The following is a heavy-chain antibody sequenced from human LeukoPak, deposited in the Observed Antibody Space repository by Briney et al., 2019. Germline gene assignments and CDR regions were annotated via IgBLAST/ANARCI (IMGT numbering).Heavy chain of an antibody. CDR2: TYYRSKLYN. D-gene: IGHD3-10*01. V-gene: IGHV6-1*01. Sequence: SQTLSLTCAISGDSVSSNSAAWNWIRQSPSRGLEWLGRTYYRSKLYNDYAVSVKSRITMNPDTSKNQFSLQLNSVTPEDTAVYYCARDYYGSGSLSPFFDYWGQGTLVTVSS. J-gene: IGHJ4*02. CDR3: ARDYYGSGSLSPFFDY. CDR1: GDSVSSNSAA.